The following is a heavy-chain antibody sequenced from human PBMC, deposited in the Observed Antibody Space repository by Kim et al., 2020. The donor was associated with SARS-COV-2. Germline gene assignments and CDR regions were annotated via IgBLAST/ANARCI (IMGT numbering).Heavy chain of an antibody. V-gene: IGHV1-46*01. Sequence: ASVKVSCKSSGYTFTTFYIYWVRQAPGQGLEWMGLINPSGGSTTYAHNLQGRVTMTRDTSTSTVHMELRSLTSDDTAVYYCAREGWDWGQGTLVTVSS. CDR1: GYTFTTFY. CDR3: AREGWD. J-gene: IGHJ4*02. CDR2: INPSGGST.